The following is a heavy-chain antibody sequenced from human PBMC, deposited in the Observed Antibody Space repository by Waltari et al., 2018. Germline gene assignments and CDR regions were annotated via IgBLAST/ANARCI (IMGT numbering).Heavy chain of an antibody. CDR2: IEQDGRVR. J-gene: IGHJ5*02. V-gene: IGHV3-7*01. CDR1: GFTFRAFW. D-gene: IGHD1-26*01. Sequence: EVQLVESGGGLVQPGGSLRLSCAASGFTFRAFWMSWVSRAPGKGLEWVANIEQDGRVRYYVDSVRGRFTISRDNTRNSLYLQMSSLRVEDTALYYCVRDLGIVGATNRFDPWGQGTLVTVSS. CDR3: VRDLGIVGATNRFDP.